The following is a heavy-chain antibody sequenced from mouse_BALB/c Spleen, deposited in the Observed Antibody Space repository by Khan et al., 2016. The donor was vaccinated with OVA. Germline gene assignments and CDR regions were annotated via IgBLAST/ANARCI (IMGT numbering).Heavy chain of an antibody. CDR1: GFTFSTYA. D-gene: IGHD1-1*01. J-gene: IGHJ3*01. V-gene: IGHV5-9-3*01. CDR2: ISSGGDYT. CDR3: ARHNYGPFAY. Sequence: EVELVESGGDLVKPGGPLKLSCAASGFTFSTYAMSWVRQTPEKRLEWVATISSGGDYTYYPDSVKGRFTLSRDNTKNTLYLQMRSLRSEDTAVYYCARHNYGPFAYWGQGTLVTVSA.